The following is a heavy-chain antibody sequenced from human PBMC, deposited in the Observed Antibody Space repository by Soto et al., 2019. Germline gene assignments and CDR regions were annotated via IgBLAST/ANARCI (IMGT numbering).Heavy chain of an antibody. V-gene: IGHV4-34*01. Sequence: PSETLSLTCAVYGRSFSGYYWSWIRQLPGKGLEWIGEINHSGSTNYNPSLKSRVTISVDTSKNQFSLKLSSVTAADTAVYYCARATYSSSPHFDYWGQGTLVTVSS. CDR3: ARATYSSSPHFDY. CDR1: GRSFSGYY. CDR2: INHSGST. D-gene: IGHD6-6*01. J-gene: IGHJ4*02.